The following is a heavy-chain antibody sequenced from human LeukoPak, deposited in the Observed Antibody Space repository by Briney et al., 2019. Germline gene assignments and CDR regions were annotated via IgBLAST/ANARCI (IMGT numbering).Heavy chain of an antibody. CDR1: GGTFSSYA. Sequence: SVKVSCKASGGTFSSYAISWVRQAPGQGLEWMGRIIPILGIANYAQKFQGRVTITADKSTSTAYMELSSLRSEDTAVYYCARDQGVEGDCRSPSCYSRAFDYWGQETLVTASS. V-gene: IGHV1-69*04. D-gene: IGHD2-2*01. CDR2: IIPILGIA. J-gene: IGHJ4*02. CDR3: ARDQGVEGDCRSPSCYSRAFDY.